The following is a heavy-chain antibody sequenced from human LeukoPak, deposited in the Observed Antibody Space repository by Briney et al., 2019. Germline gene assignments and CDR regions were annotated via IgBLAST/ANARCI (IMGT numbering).Heavy chain of an antibody. J-gene: IGHJ3*02. CDR3: ARDVYDSSGGAFDI. CDR1: GGSISSGDYY. CDR2: IYYSGST. V-gene: IGHV4-30-4*08. D-gene: IGHD3-22*01. Sequence: SQTLSLTCTVSGGSISSGDYYWSWIRQPPGKGLEWIGYIYYSGSTYYNPSPKSRVTISVDTSKNQFSLKLSSVTAADTAVYYCARDVYDSSGGAFDIWGQGTMVTVSS.